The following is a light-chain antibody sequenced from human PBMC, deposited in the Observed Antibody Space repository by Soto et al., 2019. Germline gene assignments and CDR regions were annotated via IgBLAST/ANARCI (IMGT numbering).Light chain of an antibody. V-gene: IGKV3-11*01. CDR2: DAS. Sequence: EIELTQSPATLSLSPGARATLSCRASQNINNYLAWYQQKPGQTPRLLIYDASTRATDIPARFSGSGSGTDFTLTISGLEPEDFAVYYCQQRVTWPGTFGGGTKVEIK. CDR3: QQRVTWPGT. J-gene: IGKJ4*01. CDR1: QNINNY.